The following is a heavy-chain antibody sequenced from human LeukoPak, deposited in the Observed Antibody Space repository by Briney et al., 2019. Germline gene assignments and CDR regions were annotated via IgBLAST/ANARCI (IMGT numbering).Heavy chain of an antibody. CDR1: SXSFSGYY. J-gene: IGHJ4*02. V-gene: IGHV4-34*01. Sequence: SETPSLTCAVYSXSFSGYYWSWIRQPPGKGLEWIGEINHSGSTNYNPSLKSRVTISVDTSKNQFSLKLSSVTAADTAVYYCARAQGRRLRYFDWWGQGTLVTVSS. CDR3: ARAQGRRLRYFDW. D-gene: IGHD3-9*01. CDR2: INHSGST.